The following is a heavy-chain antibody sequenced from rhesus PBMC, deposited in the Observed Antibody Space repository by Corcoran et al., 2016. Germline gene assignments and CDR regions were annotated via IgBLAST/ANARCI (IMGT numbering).Heavy chain of an antibody. Sequence: QVQLQESGPGLVKPSETLSLTCAVSGGSISSRYWSWIRQAPGKGLEWIGRIDSSGSTYYNPSLKSRVTLSVDTSKNQFSLRLSSVTAADTAVYYCARHVAYYYGSGYYPDYWGQGVLVTVSS. CDR3: ARHVAYYYGSGYYPDY. J-gene: IGHJ4*01. CDR1: GGSISSRY. CDR2: IDSSGST. V-gene: IGHV4S11*01. D-gene: IGHD3-28*01.